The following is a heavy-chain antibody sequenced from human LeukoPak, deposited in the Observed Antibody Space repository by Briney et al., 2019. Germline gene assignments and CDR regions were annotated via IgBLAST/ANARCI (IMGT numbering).Heavy chain of an antibody. CDR3: ASGAYSSSWYYFDY. CDR2: IYTSGST. V-gene: IGHV4-61*02. D-gene: IGHD6-13*01. CDR1: GGSISSGSYY. Sequence: SETLSLTCTVSGGSISSGSYYWSWIRQPAGKGLEWIGRIYTSGSTNYNPSLKSRVTISVDTSKNQFSLKLSSVTAADTAVYYCASGAYSSSWYYFDYWGQGTLVTVSS. J-gene: IGHJ4*02.